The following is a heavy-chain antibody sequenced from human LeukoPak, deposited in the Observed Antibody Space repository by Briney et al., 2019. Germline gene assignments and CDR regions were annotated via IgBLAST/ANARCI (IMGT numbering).Heavy chain of an antibody. CDR1: GFTFSSYS. V-gene: IGHV3-48*04. D-gene: IGHD3-10*01. CDR3: ARNTYYYGSADDAFDI. CDR2: ISSSSSTI. Sequence: GGSLRLSCAASGFTFSSYSMNWVRQAPGKGLEWVSYISSSSSTIYYADSVKGRFTISRDNAKNSLYLQMNSLRAEDTAVYYCARNTYYYGSADDAFDIWGQGTMVTVSS. J-gene: IGHJ3*02.